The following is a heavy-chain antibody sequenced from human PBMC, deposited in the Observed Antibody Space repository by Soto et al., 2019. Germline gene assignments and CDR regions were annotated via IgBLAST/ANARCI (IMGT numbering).Heavy chain of an antibody. Sequence: QVQLVESGGGVVQPGRSLRLSCAASGFSISRSAMHWVRQAPGKGLEWVAVIAYDGSNRCYADSAKGRFTISRDNSRNTVYLQMSSLRAEATALYYCARYLQPCTDNCNWFAPWGQGTLVTVSS. CDR2: IAYDGSNR. J-gene: IGHJ5*02. D-gene: IGHD1-1*01. CDR3: ARYLQPCTDNCNWFAP. V-gene: IGHV3-30*04. CDR1: GFSISRSA.